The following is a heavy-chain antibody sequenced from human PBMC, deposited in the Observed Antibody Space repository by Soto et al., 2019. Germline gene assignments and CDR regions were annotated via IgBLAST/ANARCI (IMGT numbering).Heavy chain of an antibody. J-gene: IGHJ5*01. CDR2: IDPSGSYT. D-gene: IGHD1-20*01. V-gene: IGHV5-10-1*01. Sequence: GASLRDSCKGSGYSFDSHWISWVRQMPGKGLEWMGRIDPSGSYTNYSPSFQGHVTISADPSISSAYLQWSSLKASDTAMLCGTREEYKWNCFDSWGKGYLVTVYS. CDR3: TREEYKWNCFDS. CDR1: GYSFDSHW.